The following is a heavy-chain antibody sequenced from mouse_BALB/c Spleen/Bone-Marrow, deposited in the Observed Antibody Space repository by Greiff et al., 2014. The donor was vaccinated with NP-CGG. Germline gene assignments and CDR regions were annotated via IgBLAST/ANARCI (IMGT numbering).Heavy chain of an antibody. D-gene: IGHD2-1*01. V-gene: IGHV1-74*04. J-gene: IGHJ3*01. Sequence: SGAELVRPGASVKLSCKASGYSFTNYWMNWVKQRPGQGLEWIGMIHPSDSETRLNQKLKDKATLTVDKSSSTAYIQLTSPTSEDSAVYYCARFGNYEGFAYWGQGTLVTVSA. CDR2: IHPSDSET. CDR1: GYSFTNYW. CDR3: ARFGNYEGFAY.